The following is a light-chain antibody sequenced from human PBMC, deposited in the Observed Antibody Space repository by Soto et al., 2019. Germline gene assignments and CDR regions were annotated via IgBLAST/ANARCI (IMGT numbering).Light chain of an antibody. CDR3: QQYSSSPPGYT. V-gene: IGKV3-15*01. CDR2: GAS. Sequence: EIVMTQSPATLSVSPGERATLSCRASQSVSINLAWYQQKPGQAPRLLIYGASTRATGIPARFSGSGSGTEFTLTISSLEPEDFAVYYCQQYSSSPPGYTFGQGTKVDIK. J-gene: IGKJ2*01. CDR1: QSVSIN.